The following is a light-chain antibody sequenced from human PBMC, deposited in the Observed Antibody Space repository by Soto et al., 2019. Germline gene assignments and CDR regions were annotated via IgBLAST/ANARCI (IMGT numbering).Light chain of an antibody. CDR1: QGISSY. J-gene: IGKJ1*01. CDR2: GTS. CDR3: QQSFSTPWT. V-gene: IGKV1-39*01. Sequence: DIQMTQSPSSLSASVGDSVIITCRASQGISSYLNWYQQKPGKAPKLLIYGTSTLHSGVPSRFSGGASGMDFTLTISSLQPEDFATYFCQQSFSTPWTFGQGTQVE.